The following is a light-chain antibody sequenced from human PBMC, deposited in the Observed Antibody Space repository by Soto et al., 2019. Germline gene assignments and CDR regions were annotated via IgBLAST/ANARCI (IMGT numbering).Light chain of an antibody. CDR2: GAS. V-gene: IGKV3D-20*02. J-gene: IGKJ1*01. CDR1: QSVTSRY. CDR3: QQRSNWPPWT. Sequence: EIVLTQSPGTLSLSPGERATLSCRASQSVTSRYLAWYQQKPGQAPRLLIFGASIRDTGISDRFSGSGSGTDFTLTISRLESEDFAVYYCQQRSNWPPWTFGQGTKVDIK.